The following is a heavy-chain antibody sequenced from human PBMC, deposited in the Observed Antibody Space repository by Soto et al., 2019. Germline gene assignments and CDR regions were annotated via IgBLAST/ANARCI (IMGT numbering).Heavy chain of an antibody. CDR2: ISGSGGST. V-gene: IGHV3-23*01. CDR1: GFTVSSYA. Sequence: HPGGSLRLSFAASGFTVSSYAMSWVRQAPGKGLEWVSAISGSGGSTYYADSVKGRFTISRDNSKNTLYLQMNSLRAEDTAVYYCAKDPSARPDPWGQGTLVTVSS. J-gene: IGHJ5*02. CDR3: AKDPSARPDP.